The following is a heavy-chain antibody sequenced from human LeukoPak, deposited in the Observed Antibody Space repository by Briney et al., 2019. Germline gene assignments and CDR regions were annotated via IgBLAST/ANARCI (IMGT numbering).Heavy chain of an antibody. CDR1: GGSISSGGYY. CDR2: IYYSGST. D-gene: IGHD1-26*01. CDR3: ARSKSSYPLFDY. J-gene: IGHJ4*02. V-gene: IGHV4-31*03. Sequence: SETLSLTCTVSGGSISSGGYYWSWIRQHPGKGLEWIGYIYYSGSTYYNPSLKSRVTISVDTSKNQFSLNLSSVAAADTAVYYCARSKSSYPLFDYWGQGTLVTISS.